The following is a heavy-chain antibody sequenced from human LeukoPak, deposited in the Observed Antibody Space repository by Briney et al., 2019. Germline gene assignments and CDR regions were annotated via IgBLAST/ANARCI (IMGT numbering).Heavy chain of an antibody. Sequence: ASVKVSCKASGYTFTSYGITWVRQAPGQGLEWMGWISAYNGNTNYAQKVQGRVTMTTDTSTSTAYMELRSLGSDDTAVYYCARGESTTVVTPGDYWGQGTLVTVSS. CDR3: ARGESTTVVTPGDY. D-gene: IGHD4-23*01. V-gene: IGHV1-18*01. J-gene: IGHJ4*02. CDR2: ISAYNGNT. CDR1: GYTFTSYG.